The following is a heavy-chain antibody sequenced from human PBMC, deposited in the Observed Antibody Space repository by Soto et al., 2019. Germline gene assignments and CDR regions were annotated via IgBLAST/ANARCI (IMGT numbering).Heavy chain of an antibody. CDR3: ARLKPSDIVVVPAADYYYYMDV. Sequence: SETLSLTCTVSGGSISSGGYYWSWIRQHPGKGLEWIGYIYYSGSTYYNPSLKSRVTISVEPSKNQFSLKLSSVTAADTAVYYCARLKPSDIVVVPAADYYYYMDVWGKGTTVTVSS. D-gene: IGHD2-2*01. CDR1: GGSISSGGYY. J-gene: IGHJ6*03. V-gene: IGHV4-31*03. CDR2: IYYSGST.